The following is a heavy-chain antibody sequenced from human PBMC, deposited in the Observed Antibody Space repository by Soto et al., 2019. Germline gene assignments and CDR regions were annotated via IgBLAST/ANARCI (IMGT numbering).Heavy chain of an antibody. D-gene: IGHD6-19*01. Sequence: QVQLVQSGADVRKPGSSVKVSCKASGGTFRTHGISWVRQAPGQGLEWMGGIIPMVGSANYAQKFQGRVTITADESTSTAYMELRSLRYADTAVYYCAGYSSGWYNFDDWGQGTLVTVSS. J-gene: IGHJ4*02. CDR2: IIPMVGSA. V-gene: IGHV1-69*01. CDR1: GGTFRTHG. CDR3: AGYSSGWYNFDD.